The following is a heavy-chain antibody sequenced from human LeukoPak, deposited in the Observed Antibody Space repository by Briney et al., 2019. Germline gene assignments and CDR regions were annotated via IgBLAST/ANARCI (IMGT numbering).Heavy chain of an antibody. J-gene: IGHJ4*02. D-gene: IGHD3-3*01. V-gene: IGHV3-30*02. CDR3: ALGKNFGFHYFDF. CDR1: GFPFSSYG. Sequence: PGGSLRLSCLASGFPFSSYGMHWVRRAPGKGLEWMTFIRFDGSKIYYADSVKGRFTISRDLSKNTLFLQMSSLRFEDTAVYYCALGKNFGFHYFDFWGQGALVTVSS. CDR2: IRFDGSKI.